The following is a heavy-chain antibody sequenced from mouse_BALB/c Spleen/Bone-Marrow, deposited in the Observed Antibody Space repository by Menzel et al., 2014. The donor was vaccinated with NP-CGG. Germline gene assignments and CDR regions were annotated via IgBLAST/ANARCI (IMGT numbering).Heavy chain of an antibody. D-gene: IGHD4-1*01. Sequence: EVQLVESGGGLVKPGGSLKLSCAASGFTFSDYAMSWVRLSPATSLEWVAEISGGGRYTYYPDTAMGRFTISRDNAKNTLYLEMSSLKAEDTAIYYWARVIGTRSFDVCGAGTTVTVSS. CDR2: ISGGGRYT. V-gene: IGHV5-9-4*01. J-gene: IGHJ1*01. CDR1: GFTFSDYA. CDR3: ARVIGTRSFDV.